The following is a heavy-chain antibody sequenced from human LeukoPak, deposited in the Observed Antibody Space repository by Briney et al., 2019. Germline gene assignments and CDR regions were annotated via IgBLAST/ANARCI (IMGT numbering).Heavy chain of an antibody. CDR3: ARNSDIVVVPAAVDY. CDR2: IIPIFGTA. J-gene: IGHJ4*02. CDR1: GGTFSSYA. V-gene: IGHV1-69*13. Sequence: SVKVSCKASGGTFSSYAISWVRQAPGQGLEWMGGIIPIFGTANYAQKFQGRVTITADESTSTAYMELSSLRSEDTAVYYCARNSDIVVVPAAVDYWGQGTLVTVST. D-gene: IGHD2-2*01.